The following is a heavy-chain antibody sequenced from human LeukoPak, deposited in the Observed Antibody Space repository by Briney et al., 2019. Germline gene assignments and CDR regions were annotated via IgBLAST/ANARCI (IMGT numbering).Heavy chain of an antibody. V-gene: IGHV3-23*01. Sequence: GGSLRLSCAASGFTFSSYSMNWVRQAPGKGLEWVSAIGGRGGSTYYADSVKGRFTITRDNSKNTLYMQMDSLRAEDTAVYYCAKEGGAWGQGTLVTVSS. D-gene: IGHD3-16*01. CDR1: GFTFSSYS. J-gene: IGHJ5*02. CDR2: IGGRGGST. CDR3: AKEGGA.